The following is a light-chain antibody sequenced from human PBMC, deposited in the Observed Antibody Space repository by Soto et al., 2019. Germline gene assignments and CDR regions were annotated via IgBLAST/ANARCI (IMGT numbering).Light chain of an antibody. Sequence: ELVLTQPPGPLSVSPGDRVTLSCRASQTVNNNYLAWYPQKPGQAPRLLIYGASTPATGTPARFSGSGSGTHFTLTVSRLEPEDFAVYYCQQYGGSAPWTFGPGTKVDMK. CDR3: QQYGGSAPWT. V-gene: IGKV3-20*01. CDR1: QTVNNNY. J-gene: IGKJ1*01. CDR2: GAS.